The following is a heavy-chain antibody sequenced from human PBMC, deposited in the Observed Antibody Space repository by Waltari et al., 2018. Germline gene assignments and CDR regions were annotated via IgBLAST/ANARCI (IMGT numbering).Heavy chain of an antibody. CDR2: IYYSGST. V-gene: IGHV4-39*07. J-gene: IGHJ4*02. CDR1: GGSLSSSSYS. Sequence: QLQLQESGPGLVNPSATLSLTCTVSGGSLSSSSYSWGWIRQPPGKGLEWIGSIYYSGSTSYNPSLKSRVTISVDTSKNQFSLKLSSVTAADTAVYYCARSLEATGSVYWGQGTLVTVSS. CDR3: ARSLEATGSVY. D-gene: IGHD1-26*01.